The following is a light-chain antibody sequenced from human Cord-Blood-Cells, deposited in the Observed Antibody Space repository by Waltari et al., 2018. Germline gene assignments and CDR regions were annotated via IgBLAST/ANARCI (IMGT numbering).Light chain of an antibody. Sequence: IVFTQSPATLSFSPAASATLSSRASQSVSSYFAWYQQKPGQAPRLLIYDASNRATGIPARFSGSGSGTDFTLTISSLEPEDFAVYYCQQRSNWPPGGTFGPGTKVDIK. CDR3: QQRSNWPPGGT. CDR2: DAS. J-gene: IGKJ3*01. CDR1: QSVSSY. V-gene: IGKV3-11*01.